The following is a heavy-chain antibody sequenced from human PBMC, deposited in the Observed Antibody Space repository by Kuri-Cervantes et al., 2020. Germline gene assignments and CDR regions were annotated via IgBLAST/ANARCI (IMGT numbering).Heavy chain of an antibody. CDR1: GFSLSTSGVG. CDR2: IYWDDDK. J-gene: IGHJ6*02. Sequence: SGPTLVKPTQTLTLTCTFSGFSLSTSGVGVGWIRQPPGKALEWLALIYWDDDKRHSPSLKSRLTITKDTSKNQVVLTMTNMDPVDTATYYCAHSRYFELGRYYYYGMDVWGQGTTVTVSS. V-gene: IGHV2-5*02. CDR3: AHSRYFELGRYYYYGMDV. D-gene: IGHD3-9*01.